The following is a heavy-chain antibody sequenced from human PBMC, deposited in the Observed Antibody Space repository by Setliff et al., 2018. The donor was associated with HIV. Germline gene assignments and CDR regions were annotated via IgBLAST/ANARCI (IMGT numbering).Heavy chain of an antibody. D-gene: IGHD2-15*01. J-gene: IGHJ6*03. CDR2: LYVSGDT. Sequence: SETLSLICYVTDDPISSYYWSWVRQPAGKGLEWIGRLYVSGDTNYNPSLKSRVTMSLDTSKKHFSLKLKSVTAADTAVYYCALTGHRLLRGYMDVWGKGTTVTVSS. CDR3: ALTGHRLLRGYMDV. CDR1: DDPISSYY. V-gene: IGHV4-4*07.